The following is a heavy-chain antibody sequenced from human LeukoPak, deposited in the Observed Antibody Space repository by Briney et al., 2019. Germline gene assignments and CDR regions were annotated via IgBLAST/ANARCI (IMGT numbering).Heavy chain of an antibody. V-gene: IGHV3-21*01. CDR1: GFTFGSYS. CDR2: ISTSGTYI. J-gene: IGHJ4*02. D-gene: IGHD3-22*01. CDR3: ARGLEDYNSGGYYLGY. Sequence: GGSLRLSCAASGFTFGSYSMNWVRQAPGKGLEWVSSISTSGTYIYYGDSVKGRFTISRDNAKTSLYLQMDNLGAEDTAVYYCARGLEDYNSGGYYLGYWGQGTLVAVSS.